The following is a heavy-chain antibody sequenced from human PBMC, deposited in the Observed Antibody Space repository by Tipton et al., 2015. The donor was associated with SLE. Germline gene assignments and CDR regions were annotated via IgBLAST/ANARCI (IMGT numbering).Heavy chain of an antibody. V-gene: IGHV3-30*04. Sequence: SLRLSCAASGFTFSSYAMHWVRQAPGKGLEWVAVISYDGSNKDYADSVKGRFTISRDNSKNTLYLQMDSLRAEDTAVYYCAGGLTEQGDGLDWVQGTLVNVSS. CDR2: ISYDGSNK. CDR1: GFTFSSYA. D-gene: IGHD3-16*01. CDR3: AGGLTEQGDGLD. J-gene: IGHJ4*02.